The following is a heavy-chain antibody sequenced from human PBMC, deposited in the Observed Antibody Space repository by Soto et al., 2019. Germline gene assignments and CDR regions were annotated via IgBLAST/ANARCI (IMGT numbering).Heavy chain of an antibody. D-gene: IGHD3-10*01. J-gene: IGHJ4*02. Sequence: QVQLVQSGAEVKKPGSSVKVSCKASGGIFSTYAISWLRQAPGRGLEWMGGIIPLFGTPNYAQRFQGRVTITADESTSTAYMEVSRLRSEDKAVYYCARDRDDYGSGNYYNRIEFWGQGNLVTVSS. V-gene: IGHV1-69*01. CDR2: IIPLFGTP. CDR1: GGIFSTYA. CDR3: ARDRDDYGSGNYYNRIEF.